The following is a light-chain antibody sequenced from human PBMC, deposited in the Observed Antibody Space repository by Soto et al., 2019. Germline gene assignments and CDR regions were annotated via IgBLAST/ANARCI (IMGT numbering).Light chain of an antibody. V-gene: IGLV2-14*01. Sequence: QSALTQPASVSGSPGQSIAISCTGSSSDVGAYNYVSWYQQHPGKAPKLIIYDVTNRPSGVSNPLSGSKSGNTASLTISGLQPEDEADYYCSSYTTSNTRQIVFGTGTKVTVL. CDR3: SSYTTSNTRQIV. CDR1: SSDVGAYNY. J-gene: IGLJ1*01. CDR2: DVT.